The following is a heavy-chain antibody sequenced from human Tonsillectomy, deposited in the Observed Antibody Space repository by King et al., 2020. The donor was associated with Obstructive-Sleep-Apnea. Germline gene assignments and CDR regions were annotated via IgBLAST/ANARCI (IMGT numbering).Heavy chain of an antibody. J-gene: IGHJ3*02. CDR3: ATVRMVARAFDI. CDR1: GASISTSTYN. D-gene: IGHD2-8*01. Sequence: LQLQESGPGLVKPSETLSLTCTVSGASISTSTYNWGWIRQSPGRGLEWIGSVYYRGHTYYSPSLKSRLTVSADTSKNQFSLKLTSVTATDTAVYYCATVRMVARAFDIWGQGTMVTVSS. V-gene: IGHV4-39*07. CDR2: VYYRGHT.